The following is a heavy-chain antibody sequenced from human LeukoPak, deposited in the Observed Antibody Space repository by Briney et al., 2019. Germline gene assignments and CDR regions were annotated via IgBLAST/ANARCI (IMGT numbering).Heavy chain of an antibody. V-gene: IGHV4-59*01. D-gene: IGHD3-10*01. Sequence: SETLSLTCTVSGGSISSYYWSWIRQPPGKGLEWIGYIYYSGSTNYNPSLKRRVTISVDTSKNQFSLRLSSVTAADTAVYYCARSGRAVGGDDYWGQGTLVTVSS. CDR2: IYYSGST. J-gene: IGHJ4*02. CDR3: ARSGRAVGGDDY. CDR1: GGSISSYY.